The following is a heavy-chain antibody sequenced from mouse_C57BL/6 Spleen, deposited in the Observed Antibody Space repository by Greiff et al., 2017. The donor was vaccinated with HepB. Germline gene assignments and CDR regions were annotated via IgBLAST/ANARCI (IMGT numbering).Heavy chain of an antibody. J-gene: IGHJ1*03. Sequence: EVKLMESEGGLVQPGSSMKLSCTASGFTFSDYYMAWVRQVPEKGLEWVANINYDGSSTYYLDSLKSRFIISRDNAKNILYLQMSSLKSEDTATYYGASFITPYWYFDVWGTGTTVTVSS. CDR3: ASFITPYWYFDV. D-gene: IGHD1-1*01. V-gene: IGHV5-16*01. CDR1: GFTFSDYY. CDR2: INYDGSST.